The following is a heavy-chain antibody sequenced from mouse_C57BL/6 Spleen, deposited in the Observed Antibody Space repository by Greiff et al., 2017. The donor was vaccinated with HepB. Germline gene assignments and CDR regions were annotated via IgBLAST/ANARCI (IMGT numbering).Heavy chain of an antibody. CDR3: VAGVPNWDFDY. CDR1: GFTFNTYA. D-gene: IGHD4-1*02. V-gene: IGHV10-3*01. J-gene: IGHJ2*01. Sequence: EVQRVESGGGLVQPKGSLKLSCAASGFTFNTYAMHWVRQAPGKGLEWVARIRSKSSNYATYYADSVKDRFTISRDDSQSMLYLQMNNLKTEDTAMYDCVAGVPNWDFDYWGQGTTLTVSS. CDR2: IRSKSSNYAT.